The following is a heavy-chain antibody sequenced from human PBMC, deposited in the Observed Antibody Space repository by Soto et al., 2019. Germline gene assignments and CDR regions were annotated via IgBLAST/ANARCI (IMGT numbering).Heavy chain of an antibody. V-gene: IGHV4-31*03. J-gene: IGHJ5*02. CDR2: IYHSGST. CDR1: GDSISRGGYY. D-gene: IGHD2-21*01. CDR3: ARDGAGAYGLGWFDP. Sequence: QVQLQESGPGLVKRSQTLSLTCTVSGDSISRGGYYWNWLRQHPRKGLEWIGYIYHSGSTIYNPSLKSRVTISVDTSKNRLSLELSNVTAADTAVYYCARDGAGAYGLGWFDPWGQGILVTVSS.